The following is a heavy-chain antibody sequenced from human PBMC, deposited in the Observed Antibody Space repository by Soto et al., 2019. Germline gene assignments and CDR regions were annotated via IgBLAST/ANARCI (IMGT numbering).Heavy chain of an antibody. V-gene: IGHV1-8*01. CDR3: ARESSYGLDV. CDR1: GYTSTSYD. D-gene: IGHD6-6*01. CDR2: MNPNSGNT. J-gene: IGHJ6*02. Sequence: QVQLVQSGAEVKKPGASVKVSCKAAGYTSTSYDSNWVRQATGQGLEWMGWMNPNSGNTGYAQKFQGRVTMTRNTSITTASMELSSLRSADTAVYYSARESSYGLDVWGQGTTVTVSS.